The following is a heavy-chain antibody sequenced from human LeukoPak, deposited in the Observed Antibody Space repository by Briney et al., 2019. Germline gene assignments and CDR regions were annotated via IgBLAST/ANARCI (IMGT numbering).Heavy chain of an antibody. J-gene: IGHJ6*02. CDR1: GFTFSGSA. D-gene: IGHD2-2*01. Sequence: PGGSLRLSCAASGFTFSGSAMHWARQASGKGLEWVGRIRSRANSYVTAYAAAVTGRFIISRDDSSDTAYLQMNSLTTEDTAVYYCTRHSDAYCSRANCYVDNFYGLDVWGQGTRVTVSS. CDR3: TRHSDAYCSRANCYVDNFYGLDV. CDR2: IRSRANSYVT. V-gene: IGHV3-73*01.